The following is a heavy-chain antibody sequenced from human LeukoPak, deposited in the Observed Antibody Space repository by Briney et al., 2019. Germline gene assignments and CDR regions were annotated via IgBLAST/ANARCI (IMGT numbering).Heavy chain of an antibody. V-gene: IGHV1-69*05. CDR3: ARGRYSSSWYSFDP. CDR1: GGTFSSYA. J-gene: IGHJ5*02. CDR2: IIPIFGTA. D-gene: IGHD6-13*01. Sequence: AAVKVSCKASGGTFSSYAISWVRQAPGQGLEWMGGIIPIFGTANYAQKFQGRVTITTDESTSTAYMELSSLRSEDTAVYYCARGRYSSSWYSFDPWGQGTLVTVSS.